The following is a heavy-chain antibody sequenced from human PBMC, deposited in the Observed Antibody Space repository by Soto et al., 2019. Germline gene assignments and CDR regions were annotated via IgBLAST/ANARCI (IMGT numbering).Heavy chain of an antibody. CDR1: GGSISSGGYY. Sequence: QVQLQESGPGLVKPSQTLSLTCTVSGGSISSGGYYWSWIRQHPGKGLEWIGYIYYSGSTYYNPSLKSRVTISVDTSKNQFSLKLSSVTAADTAVYDCARVRRCSGGSCYVYYYYYMNVWGKGTTVTVSS. J-gene: IGHJ6*03. CDR2: IYYSGST. D-gene: IGHD2-15*01. V-gene: IGHV4-31*03. CDR3: ARVRRCSGGSCYVYYYYYMNV.